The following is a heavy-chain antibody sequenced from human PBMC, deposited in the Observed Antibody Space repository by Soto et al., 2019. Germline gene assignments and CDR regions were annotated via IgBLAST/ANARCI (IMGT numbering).Heavy chain of an antibody. CDR3: TRDQARITIFGVVIISLDY. CDR1: GFTFGDYA. V-gene: IGHV3-49*04. Sequence: SGGSLRLSCTASGFTFGDYAMSWVRQAPGKGLEWVGFIRSKAYGGTTEYAASVEGRFTISRDDSKSIAYLQMNSLKTEDTAVYYCTRDQARITIFGVVIISLDYWGQGTLVTVSS. CDR2: IRSKAYGGTT. D-gene: IGHD3-3*01. J-gene: IGHJ4*02.